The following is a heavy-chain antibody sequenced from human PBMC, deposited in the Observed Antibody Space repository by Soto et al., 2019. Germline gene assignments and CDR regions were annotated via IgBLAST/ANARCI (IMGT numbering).Heavy chain of an antibody. CDR3: ARVDEYSSSPGY. V-gene: IGHV4-31*03. D-gene: IGHD6-6*01. Sequence: KPSETLSLTCTVSGGSISSGGYYWSWIRQHPGKGLEWIGYIYYSGSTYYNPSLKSRVTISVDTSKNQFSLKLSSVTAADTAVYYCARVDEYSSSPGYWGQGTLVTVSS. J-gene: IGHJ4*02. CDR2: IYYSGST. CDR1: GGSISSGGYY.